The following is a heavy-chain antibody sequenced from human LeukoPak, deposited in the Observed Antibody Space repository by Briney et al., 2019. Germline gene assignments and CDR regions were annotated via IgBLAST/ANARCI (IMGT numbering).Heavy chain of an antibody. Sequence: GGSLRLSCAASGFTFSSYGMHWVRQAPGKGLEWVAVISYDGSNKYYADSVKGRFTISRDNSKNTLYLQMNSLRAEDTAVYYCAKGRGYSYGRSPDTTPEFDYWGQGTLVTVSS. D-gene: IGHD5-18*01. CDR2: ISYDGSNK. J-gene: IGHJ4*02. CDR1: GFTFSSYG. V-gene: IGHV3-30*18. CDR3: AKGRGYSYGRSPDTTPEFDY.